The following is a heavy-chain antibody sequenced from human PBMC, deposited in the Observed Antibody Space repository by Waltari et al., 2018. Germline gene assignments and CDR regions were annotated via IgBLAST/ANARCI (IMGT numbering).Heavy chain of an antibody. CDR2: IIPIFGTA. J-gene: IGHJ5*02. CDR1: GGPFNRYA. CDR3: ARSLSTSSGYTWFDP. V-gene: IGHV1-69*12. D-gene: IGHD3-22*01. Sequence: QVQLVQFGAEVKQPGSSVKVSCKASGGPFNRYATSWLRQAPGQGLEWMGGIIPIFGTANYAQKFQGRVTITADESTSTAYMELSSLRSEDTAVYYCARSLSTSSGYTWFDPWGQGTLVTVSS.